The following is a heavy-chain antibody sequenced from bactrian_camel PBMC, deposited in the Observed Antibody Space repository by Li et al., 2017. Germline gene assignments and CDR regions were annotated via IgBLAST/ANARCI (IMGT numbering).Heavy chain of an antibody. CDR1: GYTYSSYC. J-gene: IGHJ6*01. CDR2: IDSSGRT. Sequence: VQLVESGGGSVQAGGSLRLSCAASGYTYSSYCMGWFRQVPGKEREGVAFIDSSGRTSYVESVKGRFTISQDTANNTLDLQMTSLKPEDTAMYYCAARIKALRSHPCVGVLGDFRTGYWGQGTQVTVS. CDR3: AARIKALRSHPCVGVLGDFRTGY. D-gene: IGHD5*01. V-gene: IGHV3S9*01.